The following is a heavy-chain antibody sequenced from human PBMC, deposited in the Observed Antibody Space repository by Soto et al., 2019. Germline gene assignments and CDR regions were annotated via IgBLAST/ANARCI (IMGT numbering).Heavy chain of an antibody. D-gene: IGHD1-26*01. CDR3: VRIIGNSGLDF. CDR2: TYYRSRWYN. CDR1: GDSFSISSGT. J-gene: IGHJ4*02. V-gene: IGHV6-1*01. Sequence: PSQTLSIPCYISGDSFSISSGTCNWIRQSPSRGLEWLGRTYYRSRWYNDYAESVKSRIIINPDTSKNQFSLHLNSVTPDDTAVYYCVRIIGNSGLDFWGQGTLVTVS.